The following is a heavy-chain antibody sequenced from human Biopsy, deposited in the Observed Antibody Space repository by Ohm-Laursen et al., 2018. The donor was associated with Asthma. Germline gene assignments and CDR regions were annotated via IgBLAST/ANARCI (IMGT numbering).Heavy chain of an antibody. V-gene: IGHV4-31*03. CDR2: IYHRGNT. D-gene: IGHD3-3*01. CDR1: GYSISNGGYY. CDR3: ARDYCDFWNRSVYTYFGMYV. Sequence: TLSLTCSVSGYSISNGGYYWTWVRQRPGKGLEWIGNIYHRGNTKYNPSLKSRLSFSVDTSKNQFSLKLSSVTAADTAIYFCARDYCDFWNRSVYTYFGMYVWGRGTTVVVSS. J-gene: IGHJ6*02.